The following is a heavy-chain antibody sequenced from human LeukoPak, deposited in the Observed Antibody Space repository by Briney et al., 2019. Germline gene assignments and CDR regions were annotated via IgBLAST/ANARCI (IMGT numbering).Heavy chain of an antibody. V-gene: IGHV3-7*04. D-gene: IGHD4-17*01. J-gene: IGHJ4*02. CDR1: GFTFSTYS. Sequence: PGGSLRLSCAASGFTFSTYSMSWVRQAPGKGLQWVANINQDGSEKYYVDSVKGRFTISRDNAKNSLYLQMKSLRTEDTAVYYCARYGALDYWGQGTLVTVSS. CDR2: INQDGSEK. CDR3: ARYGALDY.